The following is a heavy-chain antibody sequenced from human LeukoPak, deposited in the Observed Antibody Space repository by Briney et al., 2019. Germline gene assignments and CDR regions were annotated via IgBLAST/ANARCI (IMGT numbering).Heavy chain of an antibody. CDR1: GFTFSSYG. Sequence: GGSLRLSCAASGFTFSSYGMSWVRQAPGKGLEWVSAISGSGGSTYYADSVKGRFTISRDNSKNTLYLQMNSLRAEDTAVYYCAKGLLWFGELFGPFDYWGQGTLVTVSS. J-gene: IGHJ4*02. V-gene: IGHV3-23*01. CDR3: AKGLLWFGELFGPFDY. CDR2: ISGSGGST. D-gene: IGHD3-10*01.